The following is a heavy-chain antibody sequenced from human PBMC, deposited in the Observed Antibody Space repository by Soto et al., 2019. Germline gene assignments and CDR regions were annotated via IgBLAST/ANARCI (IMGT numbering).Heavy chain of an antibody. V-gene: IGHV3-7*03. D-gene: IGHD3-3*01. J-gene: IGHJ4*02. CDR2: IKQDGSEK. CDR1: GFTFSSCW. CDR3: ARVGRFDYFDY. Sequence: GGSLRLFCAASGFTFSSCWMSWVRQAPGKGLEWVANIKQDGSEKYYVDSVKGRFTISRDNAKNSLYLQMNSLRAEDTAVDYCARVGRFDYFDYWGQGTLVTVSS.